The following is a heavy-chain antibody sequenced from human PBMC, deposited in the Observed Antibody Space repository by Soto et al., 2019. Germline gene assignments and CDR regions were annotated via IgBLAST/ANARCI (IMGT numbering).Heavy chain of an antibody. J-gene: IGHJ5*02. V-gene: IGHV4-59*08. CDR1: GGSISSYY. CDR2: MYYGGRT. CDR3: ARGTPSPLIVRSSRGPWFDP. Sequence: SETLSLTCTVSGGSISSYYWSWIRQPPGKGLEWIGYMYYGGRTNYNPSLKSRVTISVDTSKMQVSLKLSSVTASDTAVYFCARGTPSPLIVRSSRGPWFDPWGQGTLVTVSS. D-gene: IGHD2-15*01.